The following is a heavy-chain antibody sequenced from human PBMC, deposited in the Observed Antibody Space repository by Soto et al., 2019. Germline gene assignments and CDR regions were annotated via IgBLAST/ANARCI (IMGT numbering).Heavy chain of an antibody. J-gene: IGHJ5*02. V-gene: IGHV3-23*01. CDR3: AKGQGSASRYNRFDP. Sequence: GGSLRLSCVASGLTFSSYAMSWVRQAPGKGLEWVSVISGNGGSTYYVDSVKGRFTISRDNSKNTLYLQMNSLRVEDTAVYYCAKGQGSASRYNRFDPWGQGTLVTVSS. CDR2: ISGNGGST. CDR1: GLTFSSYA. D-gene: IGHD1-26*01.